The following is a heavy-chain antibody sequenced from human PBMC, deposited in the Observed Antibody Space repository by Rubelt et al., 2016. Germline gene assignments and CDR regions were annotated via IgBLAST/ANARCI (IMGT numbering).Heavy chain of an antibody. CDR2: IYKVSSYI. D-gene: IGHD6-13*01. J-gene: IGHJ4*02. Sequence: VQLVESGGGLVRPGGSLRLSCAASGFTFSGSTMNWVRQAPGKGLEWVSSIYKVSSYIYYAGSVKGRFTIFLPNAKNTVYLQMNSLRTEETAIYYCASEDHTYGSSRWAWYFDYWGQGTLVTVSS. CDR3: ASEDHTYGSSRWAWYFDY. V-gene: IGHV3-21*01. CDR1: GFTFSGST.